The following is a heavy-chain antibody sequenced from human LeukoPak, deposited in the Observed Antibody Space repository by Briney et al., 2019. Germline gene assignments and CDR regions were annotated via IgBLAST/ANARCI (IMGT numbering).Heavy chain of an antibody. CDR2: IYHSGST. CDR1: GGSFSGYY. D-gene: IGHD1-14*01. V-gene: IGHV4-34*01. J-gene: IGHJ6*03. CDR3: ARDRKYYYHMDV. Sequence: PSETLSLTCAVYGGSFSGYYWGWIRQPPGKGLEWIGSIYHSGSTYYNPSLKSRVTISVDTCKNQFSLKLSSLTAADTAVYYCARDRKYYYHMDVWGKGTTVTVSS.